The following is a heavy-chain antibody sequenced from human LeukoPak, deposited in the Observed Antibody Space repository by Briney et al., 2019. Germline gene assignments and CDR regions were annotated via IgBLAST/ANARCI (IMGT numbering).Heavy chain of an antibody. CDR3: AKEGEEMAAFDY. Sequence: GGSLRLSCAASGFTFDDYTMHWVRQAPGKGLEWVSLISWDGGTRYYADSVKGRFTISRDNSKNSLYLQMNSLRTEDTALYYCAKEGEEMAAFDYWGRGTLVTVSS. D-gene: IGHD5-24*01. CDR2: ISWDGGTR. CDR1: GFTFDDYT. V-gene: IGHV3-43*01. J-gene: IGHJ4*02.